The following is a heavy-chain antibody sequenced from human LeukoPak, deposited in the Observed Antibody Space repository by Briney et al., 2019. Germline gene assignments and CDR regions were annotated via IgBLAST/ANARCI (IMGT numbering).Heavy chain of an antibody. Sequence: GGSLRLSCAASGFTFSYYWMSWVRQAPGKGLMWVSRINRDGSRTDYADSVKGRFTISRDDAKNTLYLQVNSLRAEDTAVYFCARGGSDTAMAHDYWGQGTLVTVSS. D-gene: IGHD5-18*01. CDR1: GFTFSYYW. J-gene: IGHJ4*02. CDR2: INRDGSRT. CDR3: ARGGSDTAMAHDY. V-gene: IGHV3-74*01.